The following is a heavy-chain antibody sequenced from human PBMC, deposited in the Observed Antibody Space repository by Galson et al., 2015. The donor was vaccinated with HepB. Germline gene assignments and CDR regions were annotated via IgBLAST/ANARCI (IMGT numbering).Heavy chain of an antibody. CDR3: ARGRYGGHSDFDY. J-gene: IGHJ4*02. D-gene: IGHD4-23*01. V-gene: IGHV3-7*03. CDR1: GFTFSNYW. CDR2: IREDGSDT. Sequence: SLRLSCAASGFTFSNYWMAWVRQAPGKGLEWVANIREDGSDTFYVDSVKGRFTVSRDNARNSLSLQMISLRAEDTAVYYCARGRYGGHSDFDYWGQGNLVAVSS.